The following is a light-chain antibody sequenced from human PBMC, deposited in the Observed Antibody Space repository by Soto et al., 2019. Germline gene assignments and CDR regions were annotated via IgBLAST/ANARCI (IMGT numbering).Light chain of an antibody. CDR3: QQYGSSPPYT. CDR2: GAS. CDR1: QSVSSSY. J-gene: IGKJ2*01. Sequence: EIVLTQSPGTLSLSPGERATLSCRASQSVSSSYLAWYQQKPGQAPRLLIYGASSRATGIPDRFSGSGSGTDFTLTISRLEPEDFGVYYCQQYGSSPPYTFGQGTELEIK. V-gene: IGKV3-20*01.